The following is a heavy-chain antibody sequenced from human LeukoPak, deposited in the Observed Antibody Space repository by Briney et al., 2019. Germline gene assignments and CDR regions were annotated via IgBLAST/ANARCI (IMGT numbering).Heavy chain of an antibody. Sequence: GGSLRLSCAASGFTFSDYYMSWIRQAPGKGLEWVSYISSSGSTIYYEDSVKGRFTISRDNAKNSLYLQMNSLRAEDTAVYYCARGPVDSLNWFDPWGQGTLVTVSS. CDR3: ARGPVDSLNWFDP. CDR2: ISSSGSTI. J-gene: IGHJ5*02. V-gene: IGHV3-11*01. D-gene: IGHD5-12*01. CDR1: GFTFSDYY.